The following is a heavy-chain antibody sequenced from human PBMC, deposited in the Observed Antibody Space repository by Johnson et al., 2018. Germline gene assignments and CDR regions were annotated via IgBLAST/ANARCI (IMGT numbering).Heavy chain of an antibody. D-gene: IGHD4-23*01. CDR2: IYDSGST. Sequence: QVQLQESGPGLVKPSETLSLSCTVSGDSINTNYWSWIRQPPGKGLEWIGYIYDSGSTNYSPSLKSRVTISLDTSKNHFSLKLSSVTAADTAVYYCARDRYTVVTALYYHGMDVWGQGTTVTVSS. CDR3: ARDRYTVVTALYYHGMDV. V-gene: IGHV4-59*01. J-gene: IGHJ6*02. CDR1: GDSINTNY.